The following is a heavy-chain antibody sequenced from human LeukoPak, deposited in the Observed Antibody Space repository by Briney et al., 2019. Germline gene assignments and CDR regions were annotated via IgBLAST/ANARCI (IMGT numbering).Heavy chain of an antibody. CDR3: ARDMRDSAQSRYFYGYEFDY. V-gene: IGHV3-30-3*01. D-gene: IGHD5-18*01. CDR2: IYYHGSTE. CDR1: GFTFSRFA. J-gene: IGHJ4*02. Sequence: PGRSLRLSCAASGFTFSRFAMHWVRQAPGKGVEWVAVIYYHGSTEYYADSVKGRFTISRDNSNNKLYLQMNSLRVEDTAVYYCARDMRDSAQSRYFYGYEFDYWGQGTLVTVSS.